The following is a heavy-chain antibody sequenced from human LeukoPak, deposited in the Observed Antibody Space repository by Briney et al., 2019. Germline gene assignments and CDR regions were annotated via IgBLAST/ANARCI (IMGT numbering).Heavy chain of an antibody. Sequence: SVKVSCKASGGTFSSYAISWVRQAPGQGLEWMGGIIPIFGTANYAQKFQGRVTITADKSTSTAYMELSSLRSEDTAVYYCARERSTDRRYYYYMDVWGKGTTVTISS. CDR2: IIPIFGTA. V-gene: IGHV1-69*06. D-gene: IGHD4-11*01. CDR1: GGTFSSYA. J-gene: IGHJ6*03. CDR3: ARERSTDRRYYYYMDV.